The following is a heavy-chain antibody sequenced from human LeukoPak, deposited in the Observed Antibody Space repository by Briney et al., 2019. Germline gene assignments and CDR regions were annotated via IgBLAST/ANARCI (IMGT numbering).Heavy chain of an antibody. D-gene: IGHD6-13*01. CDR2: INHSGST. V-gene: IGHV4-34*01. J-gene: IGHJ4*02. CDR1: GGSFSGYY. CDR3: ARADSSSWRL. Sequence: SETLSLTXAVYGGSFSGYYWSWIRQPPGKGMEWIGEINHSGSTNYNPSLKSRVTISVDTSKNQFSLKLSPVTAADTAVYYCARADSSSWRLWGQGTLVTVSS.